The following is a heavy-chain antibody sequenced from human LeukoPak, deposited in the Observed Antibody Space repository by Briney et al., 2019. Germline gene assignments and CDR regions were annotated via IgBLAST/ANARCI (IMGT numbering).Heavy chain of an antibody. CDR3: AREGGDNSGWYPIDY. CDR2: ISSSSSYI. Sequence: GGSLRLSCTASGFTFSDDFMNWVRQAPGKGLEWVSSISSSSSYIYYADSVKGRFTISRDNAKNLLYLQMNSLRAEDTAVYYCAREGGDNSGWYPIDYWGQGTLVTVSS. V-gene: IGHV3-21*01. CDR1: GFTFSDDF. D-gene: IGHD6-19*01. J-gene: IGHJ4*02.